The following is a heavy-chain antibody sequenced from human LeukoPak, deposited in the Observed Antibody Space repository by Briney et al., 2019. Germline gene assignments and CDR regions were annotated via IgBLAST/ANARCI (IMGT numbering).Heavy chain of an antibody. CDR1: GFTFSSYA. D-gene: IGHD1-26*01. CDR2: ISGSGGST. V-gene: IGHV3-23*01. J-gene: IGHJ4*02. Sequence: GGSLSLSCAASGFTFSSYAMSWVRQAPGKGLEWVSAISGSGGSTYYADSVKGRFTISRDNSKNTLYLQMNSLRAEDTAVYYCVKEWELLFCFDYWGQGTLVTVSS. CDR3: VKEWELLFCFDY.